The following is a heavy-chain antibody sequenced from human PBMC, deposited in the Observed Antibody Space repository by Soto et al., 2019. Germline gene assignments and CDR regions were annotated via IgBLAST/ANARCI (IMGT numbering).Heavy chain of an antibody. Sequence: EVQLLESGGDLVQPGGSLRLSCAASGFTFSSYAMSWVRQTPGKGLEWVSAINGSGGNTYYAASVKGRFTISRDNSKNTLYLQMNSLRAEDTAVYYCAKERGYSSGWSFRGQGTLVTVSS. D-gene: IGHD6-19*01. CDR2: INGSGGNT. J-gene: IGHJ4*01. CDR1: GFTFSSYA. V-gene: IGHV3-23*01. CDR3: AKERGYSSGWSF.